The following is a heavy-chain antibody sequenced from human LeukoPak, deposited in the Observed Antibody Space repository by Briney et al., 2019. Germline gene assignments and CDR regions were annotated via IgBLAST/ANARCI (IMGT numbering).Heavy chain of an antibody. J-gene: IGHJ4*02. CDR2: IDPNSGGT. CDR3: ANVYGSGSYSGF. D-gene: IGHD3-10*01. Sequence: ASVKVPCKASGYTFTDYYMHWVRQAPGQGLEWMGWIDPNSGGTIYAQKFQGRVTMTRDTSISAAYMELSRLRSDDTAMYYCANVYGSGSYSGFWGQGTLVTVSS. CDR1: GYTFTDYY. V-gene: IGHV1-2*02.